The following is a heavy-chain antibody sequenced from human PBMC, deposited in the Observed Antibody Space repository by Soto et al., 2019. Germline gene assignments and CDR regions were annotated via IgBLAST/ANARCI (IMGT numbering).Heavy chain of an antibody. CDR2: IYWHDDK. V-gene: IGHV2-5*01. CDR3: AHRGGAIAGMYYFDY. J-gene: IGHJ4*02. D-gene: IGHD3-16*01. CDR1: GFSLITTGVG. Sequence: CGPTLVNPTPTLPLTCPFSGFSLITTGVGLSWITNYPGKALEWLALIYWHDDKRYSPSLKSRLTITKDTSKNQVVLTMTNMDPVDTATYYCAHRGGAIAGMYYFDYWGQGAMVTVSS.